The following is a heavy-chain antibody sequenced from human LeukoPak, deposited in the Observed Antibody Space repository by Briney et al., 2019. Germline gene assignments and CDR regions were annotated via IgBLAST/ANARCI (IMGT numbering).Heavy chain of an antibody. CDR3: ARDGCSSTSCYTGIDY. D-gene: IGHD2-2*02. CDR1: GFTFSSYA. Sequence: GGSLRLSCAASGFTFSSYAMSWVRQAPGKGLEWVSAISGSGGSTYYADSVKGRFTISRDNSKNTLYLQMNSLGAEDTAVYYCARDGCSSTSCYTGIDYWGQGTLVTVSS. J-gene: IGHJ4*02. CDR2: ISGSGGST. V-gene: IGHV3-23*01.